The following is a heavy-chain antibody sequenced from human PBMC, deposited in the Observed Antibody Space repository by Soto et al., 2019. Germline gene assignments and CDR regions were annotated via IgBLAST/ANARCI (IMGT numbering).Heavy chain of an antibody. CDR3: AIGYSYGGYEY. D-gene: IGHD5-18*01. J-gene: IGHJ4*02. V-gene: IGHV4-61*01. CDR1: GGSESSGTYY. CDR2: IYYSGST. Sequence: EILSLSCTASGGSESSGTYYWSWLRQPPGKGLEWIGYIYYSGSTNYNPSLRSRVTISVDTSKNQFSLKLSSVTAADTAVYYCAIGYSYGGYEYWGQGTLVSVSS.